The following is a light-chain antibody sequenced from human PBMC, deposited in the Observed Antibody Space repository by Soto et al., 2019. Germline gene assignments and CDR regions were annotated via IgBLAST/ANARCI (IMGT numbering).Light chain of an antibody. CDR1: QGISSY. CDR3: QQYYSYPPT. V-gene: IGKV1-8*01. CDR2: AAS. Sequence: AIRMTQSPSSLSASTGDRVTITCRASQGISSYLAWYQQKPGKAPKLLIYAASTLQSGVPSRFSGSGSVTDFTLTISCLQSEDFATYYCQQYYSYPPTFGPGTKVDIK. J-gene: IGKJ3*01.